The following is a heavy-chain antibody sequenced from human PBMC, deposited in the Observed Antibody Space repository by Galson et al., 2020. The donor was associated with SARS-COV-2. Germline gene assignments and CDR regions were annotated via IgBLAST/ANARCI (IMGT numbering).Heavy chain of an antibody. J-gene: IGHJ5*02. CDR3: ARDRRGVGSTAWFDP. V-gene: IGHV1-2*02. CDR2: VKPKSGRT. CDR1: GYTFTDYY. Sequence: ASVKVSCKASGYTFTDYYMHWVRLAPGQGLEWLGWVKPKSGRTDYAQKFQGRVSMTSDTSISTVYMELSGLTSDDTAVYYCARDRRGVGSTAWFDPWGQGTLVTVSS. D-gene: IGHD3-3*01.